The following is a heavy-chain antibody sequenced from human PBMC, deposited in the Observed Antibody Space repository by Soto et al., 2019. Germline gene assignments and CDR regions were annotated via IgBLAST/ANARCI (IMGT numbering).Heavy chain of an antibody. CDR1: GFTFTSSA. CDR2: IVVGSGNT. D-gene: IGHD5-12*01. CDR3: AADLSGIYELGLSFDY. V-gene: IGHV1-58*01. J-gene: IGHJ4*02. Sequence: QMQLVQSGPEVKKPGTSVKVSCKASGFTFTSSAVQWVRQARGQRLEWIGWIVVGSGNTNYAQKFQERVTITRDMSTSTAYMELSSLRSEDKAVYYCAADLSGIYELGLSFDYWGQGTLVTVSS.